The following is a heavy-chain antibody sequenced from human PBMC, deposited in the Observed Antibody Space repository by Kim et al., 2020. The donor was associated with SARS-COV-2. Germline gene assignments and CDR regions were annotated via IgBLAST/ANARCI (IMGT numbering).Heavy chain of an antibody. Sequence: TKYSPKFPGRVTITRDTSASTAYMELSSLRSEDTAVYYCASSIAVAFFDYWGQGTLVTVSS. J-gene: IGHJ4*02. V-gene: IGHV1-3*01. CDR2: T. CDR3: ASSIAVAFFDY. D-gene: IGHD6-19*01.